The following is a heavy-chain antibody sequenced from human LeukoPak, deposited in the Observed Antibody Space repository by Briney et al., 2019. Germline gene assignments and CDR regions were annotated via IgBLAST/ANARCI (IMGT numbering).Heavy chain of an antibody. Sequence: GGSLRLSCAASGFTFSSYGMHWVRQAPGKGLEWVAFIRYDGSNKYYADSVKGRFTISRDNSKNTLYLQMNSLRAEDTAEYYCAKAEGYSYGDFDYWGQGTLVTVSS. CDR3: AKAEGYSYGDFDY. J-gene: IGHJ4*02. CDR1: GFTFSSYG. V-gene: IGHV3-30*02. CDR2: IRYDGSNK. D-gene: IGHD5-18*01.